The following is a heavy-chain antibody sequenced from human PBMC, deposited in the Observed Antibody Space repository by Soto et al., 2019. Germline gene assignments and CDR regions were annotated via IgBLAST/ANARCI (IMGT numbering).Heavy chain of an antibody. CDR2: LSDSGGHT. Sequence: GGSLRLSCAGSGFTFRSYAMTWVRQAPGKGLEWVSTLSDSGGHTYYADSVKGRFTISRDNPKNTLYLQKNSLRAEDTAVYYCAKDSQSVSVSAARVYGKDVWGQRPKVTVSS. D-gene: IGHD2-2*01. CDR1: GFTFRSYA. J-gene: IGHJ6*02. V-gene: IGHV3-23*01. CDR3: AKDSQSVSVSAARVYGKDV.